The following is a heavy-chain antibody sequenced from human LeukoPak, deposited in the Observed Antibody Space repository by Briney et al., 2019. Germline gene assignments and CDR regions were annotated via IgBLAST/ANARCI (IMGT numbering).Heavy chain of an antibody. CDR2: ISGSGGST. D-gene: IGHD6-19*01. J-gene: IGHJ4*02. V-gene: IGHV3-23*01. CDR1: GFLFSSYA. CDR3: AKDLSLYSSGWYDYFDY. Sequence: GGSLSLSCAASGFLFSSYAMSWVRQAPGKGLEWVSAISGSGGSTYYADSVKRRFTISRDNSKNTLYLQMNSLRAEDTAVYYCAKDLSLYSSGWYDYFDYWGQGTLVTVSS.